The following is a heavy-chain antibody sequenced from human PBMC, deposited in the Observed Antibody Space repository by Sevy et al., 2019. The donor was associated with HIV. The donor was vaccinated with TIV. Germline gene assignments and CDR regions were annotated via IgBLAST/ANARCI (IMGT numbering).Heavy chain of an antibody. V-gene: IGHV3-33*03. J-gene: IGHJ3*02. CDR3: ATDQGPFDAFDI. CDR1: GFILSNNG. Sequence: EGSLRLSCAASGFILSNNGMHWVRQAPGKELEWVAVIWRDGTNKFYADSVKGRFTFSRDDSKSTLFLQMNSLRADDTAIYYCATDQGPFDAFDIWGQGTMVTVSS. CDR2: IWRDGTNK.